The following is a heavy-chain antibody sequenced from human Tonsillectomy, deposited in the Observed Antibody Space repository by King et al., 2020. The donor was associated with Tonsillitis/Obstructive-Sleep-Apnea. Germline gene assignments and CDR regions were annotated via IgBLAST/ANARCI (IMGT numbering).Heavy chain of an antibody. CDR3: AKVTLRFLSQPFDAFDI. Sequence: QLVESGGGVVQPGRSLRLSCAVSGFTFSSYGMHWVRQAPGKGLEWGAVISYDGSNKYYADSVKGRFTISRDNSKNTLYLQMNILRAEDTAVYYCAKVTLRFLSQPFDAFDIWGQGTMVTVSS. J-gene: IGHJ3*02. D-gene: IGHD3-3*01. V-gene: IGHV3-30*18. CDR2: ISYDGSNK. CDR1: GFTFSSYG.